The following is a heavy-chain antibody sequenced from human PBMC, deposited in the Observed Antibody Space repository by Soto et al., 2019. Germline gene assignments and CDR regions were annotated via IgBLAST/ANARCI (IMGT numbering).Heavy chain of an antibody. CDR3: ARAPLGWGTD. D-gene: IGHD2-21*01. Sequence: QVQLVQSGAEVKKPGSSVTVSCKASGGTFGNSAISWVRQAPGQGLEWMGGIIPIFPTPDYAQKFQGRVTMTTDTSTSTAYMELRSLRSDDTAVYYCARAPLGWGTDWGQGTLVTVSS. J-gene: IGHJ4*02. CDR1: GGTFGNSA. V-gene: IGHV1-69*05. CDR2: IIPIFPTP.